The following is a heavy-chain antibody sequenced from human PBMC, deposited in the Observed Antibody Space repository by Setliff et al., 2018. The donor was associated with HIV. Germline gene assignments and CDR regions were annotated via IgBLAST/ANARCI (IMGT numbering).Heavy chain of an antibody. CDR2: VYSSGST. CDR3: ASGQWLEHAFDI. V-gene: IGHV4-39*01. D-gene: IGHD6-19*01. J-gene: IGHJ3*02. Sequence: SETLSLTCTVSGGSIGIRSYVWGWIRQPPGKGLEWSGSVYSSGSTYYNPSLKSRVTVSVDTPKDQFSLRLSSVTVADTAVYYCASGQWLEHAFDIWGQGTVVTVSS. CDR1: GGSIGIRSYV.